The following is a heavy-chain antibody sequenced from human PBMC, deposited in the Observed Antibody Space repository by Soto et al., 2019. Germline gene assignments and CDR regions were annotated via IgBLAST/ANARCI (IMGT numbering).Heavy chain of an antibody. V-gene: IGHV3-33*01. CDR1: GFTFSSYG. J-gene: IGHJ6*02. Sequence: QVQLVESGGGVVQPGRSLRLSCAASGFTFSSYGMHWVRQAPGKGLEWVAVIWYDGSNKYYADSVKGRFTISRDNSKNTLYLQMNSLRAEDTAVYYWARASGIGKRYYGMDVWGQGTTVTVSS. D-gene: IGHD1-26*01. CDR2: IWYDGSNK. CDR3: ARASGIGKRYYGMDV.